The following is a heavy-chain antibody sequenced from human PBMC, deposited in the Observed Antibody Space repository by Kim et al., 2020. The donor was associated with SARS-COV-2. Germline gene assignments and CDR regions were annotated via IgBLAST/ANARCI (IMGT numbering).Heavy chain of an antibody. CDR3: ARDLRIDTAKYNWFDP. CDR2: IYYSGST. J-gene: IGHJ5*02. V-gene: IGHV4-59*13. CDR1: GGSISSYY. Sequence: SETLSLTCTVSGGSISSYYWSWIRQPPGKGLEWIGYIYYSGSTNYNPSLKSRVTISVDTSKNQFSLKLSSVTAADTAVYYCARDLRIDTAKYNWFDPWGQGTLVTVSS. D-gene: IGHD5-18*01.